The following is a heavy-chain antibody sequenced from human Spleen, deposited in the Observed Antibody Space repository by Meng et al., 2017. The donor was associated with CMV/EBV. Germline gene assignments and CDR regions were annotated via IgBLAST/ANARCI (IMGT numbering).Heavy chain of an antibody. V-gene: IGHV2-5*01. D-gene: IGHD3-10*01. CDR2: IYWNDDK. J-gene: IGHJ4*01. CDR3: GRIYYGDRFFDY. Sequence: CAFSGFSLTTSGVGVGWIRQPPGKALEWLALIYWNDDKRYSPSLKSRLTITKDTSKNQVLLTLTYMDPVDTATYYCGRIYYGDRFFDYWGHGTLVTVSS. CDR1: GFSLTTSGVG.